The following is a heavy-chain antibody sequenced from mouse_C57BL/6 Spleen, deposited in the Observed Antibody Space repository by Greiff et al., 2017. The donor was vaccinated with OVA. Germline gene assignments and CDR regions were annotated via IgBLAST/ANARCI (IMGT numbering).Heavy chain of an antibody. CDR1: GYTFTSYW. J-gene: IGHJ2*01. CDR3: ARRGDYGSSLEDY. D-gene: IGHD1-1*01. Sequence: QVQLQQSGAELVKPGASVKLSCKASGYTFTSYWMHWVKQRPGQGLEWIGMIHPNSGSTNYNEKFKSKATLTVDKSSSTAYMQLSSLTSEDSAVYYCARRGDYGSSLEDYWGQGTTLTVSS. V-gene: IGHV1-64*01. CDR2: IHPNSGST.